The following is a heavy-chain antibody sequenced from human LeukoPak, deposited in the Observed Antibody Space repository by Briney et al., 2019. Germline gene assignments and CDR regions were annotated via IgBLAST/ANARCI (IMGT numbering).Heavy chain of an antibody. CDR3: ARDSGGSFDY. D-gene: IGHD1-26*01. CDR2: IHYSGST. CDR1: GGSISSYY. V-gene: IGHV4-59*01. J-gene: IGHJ4*02. Sequence: SETLSLTCTVSGGSISSYYWSWIRQPPGKGLEWIGYIHYSGSTNYNPSLKSRVTISVDTSKNQFSLKLSSVTAADTAVYYCARDSGGSFDYWGQGTLVTVSS.